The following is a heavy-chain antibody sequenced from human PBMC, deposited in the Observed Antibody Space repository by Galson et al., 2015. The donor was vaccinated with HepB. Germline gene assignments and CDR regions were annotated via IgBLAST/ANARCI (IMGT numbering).Heavy chain of an antibody. V-gene: IGHV4-59*08. CDR1: GVSIGTYY. CDR3: ASHPDYGDY. Sequence: LSLTCTVSGVSIGTYYWSWFRQSPGKRIEWIGYIYSDGTTTYSPSLKSRITISIDTSKRQLSLTVRSVTAADTAVYSCASHPDYGDYWGQGTLVTVSS. J-gene: IGHJ4*01. CDR2: IYSDGTT.